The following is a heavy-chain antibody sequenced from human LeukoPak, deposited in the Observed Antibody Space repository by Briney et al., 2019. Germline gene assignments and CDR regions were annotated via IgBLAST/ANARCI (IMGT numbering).Heavy chain of an antibody. V-gene: IGHV4-59*01. CDR3: ARAVINFGGPVAKGCDC. D-gene: IGHD3-16*01. Sequence: PSETLSLTCIVSGGSFSTYYWSWLRQPPGKGLEWIGCIYYSGSTDYNPSLQSRVTMSLDTSKNQFSLNLNSVTAADTAVYYCARAVINFGGPVAKGCDCCVQGTLVTVSS. J-gene: IGHJ4*02. CDR2: IYYSGST. CDR1: GGSFSTYY.